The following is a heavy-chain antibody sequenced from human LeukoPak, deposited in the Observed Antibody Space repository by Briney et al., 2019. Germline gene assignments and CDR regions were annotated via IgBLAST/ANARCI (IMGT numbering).Heavy chain of an antibody. CDR1: GYTFTSYG. CDR2: ISAYNGNT. Sequence: ASVKVSCKASGYTFTSYGISWVRQAPGQGLEWMGWISAYNGNTNYAQKLQGRVTMTTDTSTSTVYMELRSLRSDDTAVYYCARDNYYDGSGYYYLPWGQGTLVTVSS. D-gene: IGHD3-22*01. CDR3: ARDNYYDGSGYYYLP. V-gene: IGHV1-18*01. J-gene: IGHJ5*02.